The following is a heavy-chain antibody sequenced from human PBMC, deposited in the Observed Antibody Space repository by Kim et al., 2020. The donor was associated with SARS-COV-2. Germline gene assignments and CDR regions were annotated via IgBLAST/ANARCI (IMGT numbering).Heavy chain of an antibody. D-gene: IGHD3-16*01. V-gene: IGHV3-73*01. CDR1: GFTFSTYG. CDR2: IKSNANNYEK. CDR3: NRVPGRTLAVWVDFD. J-gene: IGHJ3*02. Sequence: WGSLRLSCAASGFTFSTYGMHWVRQAPGKGLEWVGRIKSNANNYEKTYAATVKGRFTIYSDDSKHAAHLQMHSLKTEDTDVYYCNRVPGRTLAVWVDFD.